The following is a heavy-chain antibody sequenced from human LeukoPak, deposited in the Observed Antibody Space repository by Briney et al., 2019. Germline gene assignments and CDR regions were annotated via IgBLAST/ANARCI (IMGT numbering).Heavy chain of an antibody. D-gene: IGHD1-26*01. CDR3: ARAAELLGLQFDY. J-gene: IGHJ4*02. CDR2: IIPIFGTA. V-gene: IGHV1-69*05. CDR1: GGTCSSYA. Sequence: ASVKVSCKASGGTCSSYAISWVRQAPGQGLEWMGRIIPIFGTANYAQKFQGRVTITTDESTSTAYMELSSLRSEDTAVYYCARAAELLGLQFDYWGQGTLVTVSS.